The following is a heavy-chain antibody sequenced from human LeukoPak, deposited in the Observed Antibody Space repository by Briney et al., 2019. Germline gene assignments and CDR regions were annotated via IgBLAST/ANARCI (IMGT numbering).Heavy chain of an antibody. Sequence: GASVKVSCTASGYTFTSYAMHWVRQAPGQRLEWMGWINAGNGNTKYSQKFQGRVTITRDTFASTAYMELSSLRSEDTAVYYCARDWTLTYYYDSSGPGGYWGQGTLVTVSS. D-gene: IGHD3-22*01. J-gene: IGHJ4*02. CDR3: ARDWTLTYYYDSSGPGGY. CDR1: GYTFTSYA. CDR2: INAGNGNT. V-gene: IGHV1-3*01.